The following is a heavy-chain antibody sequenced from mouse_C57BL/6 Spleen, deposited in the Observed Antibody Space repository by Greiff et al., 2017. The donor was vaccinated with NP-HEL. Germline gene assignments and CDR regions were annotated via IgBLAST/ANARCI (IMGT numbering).Heavy chain of an antibody. Sequence: EVKLVESGGGLVKPGGSLKLSCAASGFTFSSYAMSWVRQTPEKRLEWVATISDGGSYTYYPDNVKGRFTISRDNAKNNLYLQMRHLKSEDTAMYYCARDGYYFYYAMDYWGQGTSVTVSS. CDR3: ARDGYYFYYAMDY. CDR1: GFTFSSYA. V-gene: IGHV5-4*03. J-gene: IGHJ4*01. D-gene: IGHD2-3*01. CDR2: ISDGGSYT.